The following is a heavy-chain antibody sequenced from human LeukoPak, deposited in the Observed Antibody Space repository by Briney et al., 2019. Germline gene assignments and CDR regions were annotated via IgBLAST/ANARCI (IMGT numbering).Heavy chain of an antibody. CDR3: ARHARSGWYGSSEGPKLGFDP. CDR2: IYHSGST. CDR1: GGSISSGGYS. J-gene: IGHJ5*02. Sequence: SETLSLTCAVSGGSISSGGYSWSWIRQPPGKGLEWIGYIYHSGSTYYNPSLKSRVTISVDRSKNQFSLKLSSVTAADTAVYYCARHARSGWYGSSEGPKLGFDPWGQGTLVTVSS. V-gene: IGHV4-30-2*01. D-gene: IGHD2-15*01.